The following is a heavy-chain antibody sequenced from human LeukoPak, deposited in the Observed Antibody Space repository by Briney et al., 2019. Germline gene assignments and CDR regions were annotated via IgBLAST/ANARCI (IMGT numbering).Heavy chain of an antibody. CDR2: INPSGGST. V-gene: IGHV1-46*03. D-gene: IGHD3-10*01. CDR3: ARDPIMVRGVSWFDP. CDR1: GYTFTSYY. J-gene: IGHJ5*02. Sequence: ASVQFSCKASGYTFTSYYMQWVRQAPGQGLEWMGIINPSGGSTSYAQKFQGRVTMTRDTSTSTVYMELSSLRSEDTAVYYCARDPIMVRGVSWFDPWGQGTLVTVSS.